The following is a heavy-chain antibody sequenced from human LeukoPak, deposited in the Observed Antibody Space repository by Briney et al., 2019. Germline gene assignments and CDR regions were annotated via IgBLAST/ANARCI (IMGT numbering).Heavy chain of an antibody. J-gene: IGHJ4*02. CDR2: IYHSGST. CDR1: GGSISSYD. CDR3: ARDRGDYVPDY. Sequence: PSETLSLTCTVSGGSISSYDWSWIRQPPGKRLEWIGNIYHSGSTNYNPSLKSRVTISVDTSKNQFSLKLSSVTAADTAVYYCARDRGDYVPDYWGQGTLVTVSS. D-gene: IGHD4-17*01. V-gene: IGHV4-59*01.